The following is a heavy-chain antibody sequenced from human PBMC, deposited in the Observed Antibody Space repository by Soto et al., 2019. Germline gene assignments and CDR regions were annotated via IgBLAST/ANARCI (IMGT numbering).Heavy chain of an antibody. J-gene: IGHJ5*02. CDR1: GYTFTGYY. CDR3: ARGNPVYGSSSRLNWFDP. Sequence: QVQLVQSGAEVKKPGASVKVSCKASGYTFTGYYMHWVRQAPGQGLEWMGWINPNSGGTNYAQKFQGWVTMTRDTSISTAYMELSRLRSDDTAVYYWARGNPVYGSSSRLNWFDPWGQGTLVTVSS. CDR2: INPNSGGT. D-gene: IGHD6-6*01. V-gene: IGHV1-2*04.